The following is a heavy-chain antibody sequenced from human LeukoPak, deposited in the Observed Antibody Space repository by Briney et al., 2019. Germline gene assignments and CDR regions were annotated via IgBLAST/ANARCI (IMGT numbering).Heavy chain of an antibody. CDR3: ARRSSGYYYYYYYYYMDV. Sequence: GASVKVSCKASGYTFTSYGISWVRQAPGQGLEWMGWISAYNGNTNYAQKLQGRVTMTTDTSTSTAYMELRSLRSDDTAVYYCARRSSGYYYYYYYYYMDVWGKGTTVTVSS. CDR1: GYTFTSYG. V-gene: IGHV1-18*01. J-gene: IGHJ6*03. CDR2: ISAYNGNT. D-gene: IGHD3-22*01.